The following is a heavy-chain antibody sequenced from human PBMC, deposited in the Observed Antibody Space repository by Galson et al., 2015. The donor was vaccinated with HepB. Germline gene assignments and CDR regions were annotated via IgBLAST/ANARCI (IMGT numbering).Heavy chain of an antibody. J-gene: IGHJ5*02. Sequence: SLRLSCAASGFTFSDYYMSWIRQAPGKGLEWLSYISGSGSTKYYADSVKGRFTISRDNAQKSLYLQLNSLRAEDTAVYYCARNNPFTSQSLGFDPWGQGTLVTVSS. V-gene: IGHV3-11*01. CDR1: GFTFSDYY. D-gene: IGHD3-16*01. CDR2: ISGSGSTK. CDR3: ARNNPFTSQSLGFDP.